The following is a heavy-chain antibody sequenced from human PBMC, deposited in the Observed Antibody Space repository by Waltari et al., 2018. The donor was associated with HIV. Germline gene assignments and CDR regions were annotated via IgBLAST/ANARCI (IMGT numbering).Heavy chain of an antibody. CDR2: IWYDGSNK. D-gene: IGHD6-13*01. CDR1: GFTFGNYG. Sequence: QVHLVESGGGVVQPGRSLRLSWEASGFTFGNYGRHWVRQAPGKVLEWVAVIWYDGSNKYYRDSVKGRFTISRDNSKNTLYLQMNSLRAEDTAVYYCVRNRIVQQILGGMDVWGQGTTVTVSS. CDR3: VRNRIVQQILGGMDV. V-gene: IGHV3-33*01. J-gene: IGHJ6*02.